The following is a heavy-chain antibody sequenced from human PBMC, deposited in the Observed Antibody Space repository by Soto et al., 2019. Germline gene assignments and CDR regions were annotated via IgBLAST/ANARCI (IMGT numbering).Heavy chain of an antibody. CDR2: ISSSSSYI. Sequence: EVQLVESGGGLVKPGGSLRLSCAASGFTFSSYSMNWVRQAPGKGLEWVSSISSSSSYIYYADSVKGRFTISRDNAKNALYLQMNSLRAEDTAVYYCARVQREDIVVVPAASDYYGMDVWCQGTTVTVSS. D-gene: IGHD2-2*01. J-gene: IGHJ6*02. CDR1: GFTFSSYS. V-gene: IGHV3-21*01. CDR3: ARVQREDIVVVPAASDYYGMDV.